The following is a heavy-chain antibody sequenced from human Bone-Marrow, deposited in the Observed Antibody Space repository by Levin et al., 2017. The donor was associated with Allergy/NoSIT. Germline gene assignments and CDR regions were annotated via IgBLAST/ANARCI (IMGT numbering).Heavy chain of an antibody. CDR2: IWYDGSNK. CDR1: GFTFSSYG. V-gene: IGHV3-33*01. J-gene: IGHJ6*03. Sequence: GGSLRLSCAASGFTFSSYGMHWVRQAPGKGLEWVAVIWYDGSNKYYADSVKGRFTISRDNSKNTLYLQMNSLRAEDTAVYYCARDGRLRGPGNNYYYYYMDVWGKGTTVTVSS. D-gene: IGHD4-17*01. CDR3: ARDGRLRGPGNNYYYYYMDV.